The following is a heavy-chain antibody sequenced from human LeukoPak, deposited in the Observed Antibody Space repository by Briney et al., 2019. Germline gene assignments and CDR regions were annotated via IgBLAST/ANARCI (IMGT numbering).Heavy chain of an antibody. CDR1: GFSVSGNY. D-gene: IGHD6-19*01. J-gene: IGHJ4*02. CDR3: ARESVTSGWYLY. V-gene: IGHV3-53*01. CDR2: IYKDGNT. Sequence: GGSLRLSCAASGFSVSGNYMSWVRQAPGKGLQWVSTIYKDGNTFYADSVRGRFTLSRDNSKNTLYLQMNSLRAEDTAIYYCARESVTSGWYLYWGQGTLVTVSS.